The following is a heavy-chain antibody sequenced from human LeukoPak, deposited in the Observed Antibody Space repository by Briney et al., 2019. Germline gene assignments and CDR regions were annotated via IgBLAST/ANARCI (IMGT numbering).Heavy chain of an antibody. CDR3: ARGRTYYYDSSGYGAFDI. CDR1: GDTFSSYA. Sequence: ASVKVSCKASGDTFSSYAISWVRQAPGQGLEWMGRIIPIFGTANYAQKFQGRVTITTDESTSTAYMELSSLRSEDTAVYYCARGRTYYYDSSGYGAFDIWGQGTMVTVSS. J-gene: IGHJ3*02. V-gene: IGHV1-69*05. D-gene: IGHD3-22*01. CDR2: IIPIFGTA.